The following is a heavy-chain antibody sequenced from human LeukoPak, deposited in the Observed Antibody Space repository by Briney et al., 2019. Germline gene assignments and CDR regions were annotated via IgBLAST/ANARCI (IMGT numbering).Heavy chain of an antibody. Sequence: PGGSLRLSCAASGFTFSSYSMNWVRQAPGKGLEWVSSISSSSSYIYYADSVKGRFTISRDNAKNSLYLQMNSLRAEDTAVYYCARDRRIAARPGRFDYWGQGTLVTVSS. CDR2: ISSSSSYI. CDR3: ARDRRIAARPGRFDY. V-gene: IGHV3-21*01. CDR1: GFTFSSYS. J-gene: IGHJ4*02. D-gene: IGHD6-6*01.